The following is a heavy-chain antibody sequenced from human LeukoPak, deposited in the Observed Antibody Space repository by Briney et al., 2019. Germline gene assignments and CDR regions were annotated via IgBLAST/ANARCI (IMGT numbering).Heavy chain of an antibody. CDR3: ARGWYGSGSYYYYYMDV. CDR1: GGSISSSSYY. J-gene: IGHJ6*03. D-gene: IGHD3-10*01. V-gene: IGHV4-39*07. Sequence: SETLSLTCTVSGGSISSSSYYWSWIRQPPGKGLEWIGEINHSGSTNYNPSLKSRVTISVDTSKNQFSLKLSSVTAADTAVYYCARGWYGSGSYYYYYMDVWGKGTTVTVSS. CDR2: INHSGST.